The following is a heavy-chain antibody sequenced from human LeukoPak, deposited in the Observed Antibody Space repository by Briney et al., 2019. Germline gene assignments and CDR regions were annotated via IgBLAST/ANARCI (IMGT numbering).Heavy chain of an antibody. CDR1: GGSISSYY. D-gene: IGHD1-26*01. Sequence: SETLSLTCTVSGGSISSYYWSWIRQPAGKGLEWIGRFYTSGSTNYNPSLKSRVTMSVDPSKNQFSLQLSAVTDADTAVYYCARDPRIVGATIFDYWGQGTLVTVSS. CDR2: FYTSGST. V-gene: IGHV4-4*07. J-gene: IGHJ4*02. CDR3: ARDPRIVGATIFDY.